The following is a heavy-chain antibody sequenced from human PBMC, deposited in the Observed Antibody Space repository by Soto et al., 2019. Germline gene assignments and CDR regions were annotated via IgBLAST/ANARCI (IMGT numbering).Heavy chain of an antibody. D-gene: IGHD3-3*01. J-gene: IGHJ5*02. CDR1: GYTFTSYG. CDR2: ISAYNGNP. Sequence: QVQLVQSGAEVKKPGASVKVSCKASGYTFTSYGISWVRQAPGQGLEWMGWISAYNGNPNYAQKLQVRVTMTTDTSTSTAHMELRRLRSDDTAVYYCARDRSRLFGVVCPFDPWGQGTLVTVSS. CDR3: ARDRSRLFGVVCPFDP. V-gene: IGHV1-18*01.